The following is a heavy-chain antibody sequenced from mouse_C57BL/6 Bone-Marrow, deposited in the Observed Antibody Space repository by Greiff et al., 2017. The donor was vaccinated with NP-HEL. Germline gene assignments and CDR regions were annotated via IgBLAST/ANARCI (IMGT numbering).Heavy chain of an antibody. Sequence: EVQLVESGGDLVKPGGSLKLSCAASGFTFSSYGMSWVRQTPDKRLEWVATISSGGSYTYYPDSVQGRFTISRDNAKNTLYLQMSSLKSEDTAMYYWASPNWAWFAYWGQGTLVTVSA. J-gene: IGHJ3*01. V-gene: IGHV5-6*01. CDR2: ISSGGSYT. D-gene: IGHD4-1*01. CDR1: GFTFSSYG. CDR3: ASPNWAWFAY.